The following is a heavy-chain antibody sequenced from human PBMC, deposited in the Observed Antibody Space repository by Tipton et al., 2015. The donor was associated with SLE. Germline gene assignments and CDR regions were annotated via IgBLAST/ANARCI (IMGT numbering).Heavy chain of an antibody. Sequence: SLRLSCAASAASGLTFSNYAMSWVRQAPGKGLQWVSVVYSGGGGTYYSDSVKGRFTISRDDAKNTLHLEMNNLGVGDSAVYYCVKENKGYSSNWFDPWGQGALVTVSS. CDR1: GLTFSNYA. V-gene: IGHV3-23*03. J-gene: IGHJ5*02. D-gene: IGHD5-12*01. CDR2: VYSGGGGT. CDR3: VKENKGYSSNWFDP.